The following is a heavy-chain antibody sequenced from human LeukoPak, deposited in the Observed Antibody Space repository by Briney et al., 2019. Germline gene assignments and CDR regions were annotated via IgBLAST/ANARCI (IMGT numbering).Heavy chain of an antibody. CDR3: ARVGQWLEYYYYYYMDV. D-gene: IGHD6-19*01. CDR1: GGSISSYY. J-gene: IGHJ6*03. CDR2: IYYSGST. V-gene: IGHV4-59*01. Sequence: PSETLSLTCTVSGGSISSYYWSWIRQPPGKGLEWIGYIYYSGSTNYNPSLKSRVTISVDTSKNQFSLKLSSVTAADTAVYYCARVGQWLEYYYYYYMDVWGKGPTVTVSS.